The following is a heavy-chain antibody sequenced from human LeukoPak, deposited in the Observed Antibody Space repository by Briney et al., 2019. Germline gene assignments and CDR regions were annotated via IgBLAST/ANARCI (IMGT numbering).Heavy chain of an antibody. D-gene: IGHD4-17*01. CDR1: GASISSTTYY. J-gene: IGHJ5*02. Sequence: SETLSLTCTVSGASISSTTYYWGWIRQPPRKRLEWIASIYYSGSTYYNPSLKSRVTISVDTSKNQFSLKLSSVTAANTAVYYCARGLNYGDYPDWFDPWGQGTLVTVSS. V-gene: IGHV4-39*07. CDR2: IYYSGST. CDR3: ARGLNYGDYPDWFDP.